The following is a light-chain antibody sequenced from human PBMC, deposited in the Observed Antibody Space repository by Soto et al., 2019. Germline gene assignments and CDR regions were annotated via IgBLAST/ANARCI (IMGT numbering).Light chain of an antibody. CDR1: QSISTW. V-gene: IGKV1-5*01. CDR3: QQYNSYWST. Sequence: DIQMTQSPSTLSASVGDRVTITCRASQSISTWLAWYQQKPGKAPKLLIHGASTLQSGVPLRFSGSGSGTEFTLTISSLQPDDFATYFCQQYNSYWSTFGQGTKLEIK. J-gene: IGKJ2*01. CDR2: GAS.